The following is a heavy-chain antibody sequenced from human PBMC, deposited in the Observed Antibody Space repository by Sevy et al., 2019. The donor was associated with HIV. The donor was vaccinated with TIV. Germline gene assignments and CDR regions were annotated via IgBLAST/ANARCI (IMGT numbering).Heavy chain of an antibody. Sequence: GGSLRLSCAASGFTFSSYGMHWVRQAPGKGLEWVAVISYDGSNKYYADSVKGRFTISRDNSKNTLYLQRNSLRAEDTAVYYCAKDDVPYSSSSTNPFDYWGQGTLVTVSS. CDR2: ISYDGSNK. J-gene: IGHJ4*02. CDR3: AKDDVPYSSSSTNPFDY. CDR1: GFTFSSYG. D-gene: IGHD6-6*01. V-gene: IGHV3-30*18.